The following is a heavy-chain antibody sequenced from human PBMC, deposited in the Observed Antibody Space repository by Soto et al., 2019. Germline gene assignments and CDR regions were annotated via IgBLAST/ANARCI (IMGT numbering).Heavy chain of an antibody. V-gene: IGHV1-69*01. D-gene: IGHD6-19*01. J-gene: IGHJ4*02. CDR2: IIPIFGPP. CDR3: ARGIEVGVFDY. Sequence: QVELVQSGADVRKPGSSVKVSCRASGGTFSSYAIHWVRQAPGQGLEWMGQIIPIFGPPKYAQSFEGRVTITADEITSTSYMELSDLRIEDTALYFCARGIEVGVFDYWGQGTLVTVSS. CDR1: GGTFSSYA.